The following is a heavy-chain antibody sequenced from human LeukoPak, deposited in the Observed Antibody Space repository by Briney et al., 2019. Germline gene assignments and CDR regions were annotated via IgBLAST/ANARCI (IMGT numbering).Heavy chain of an antibody. CDR1: GGSFSSYA. CDR2: GIPIFGTA. Sequence: SVKVSCKASGGSFSSYAISWVRQAPAQGLEWMGGGIPIFGTANYAQQVQGRVTITADESTSTAYMELSSLRSEDTAVYYCARGTYYYDSSGYYSSDYRGQGTLVTVSS. CDR3: ARGTYYYDSSGYYSSDY. V-gene: IGHV1-69*13. D-gene: IGHD3-22*01. J-gene: IGHJ4*02.